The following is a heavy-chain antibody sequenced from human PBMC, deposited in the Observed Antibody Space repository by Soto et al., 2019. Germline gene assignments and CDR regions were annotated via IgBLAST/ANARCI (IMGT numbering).Heavy chain of an antibody. CDR2: ISGSGGST. CDR1: GFTFSSYA. V-gene: IGHV3-23*01. CDR3: AKVPLYCSGGSCYQIFDY. J-gene: IGHJ4*02. Sequence: SGGSLRLSCAASGFTFSSYAMSWVRQAPGKGLEWVSAISGSGGSTYYADSVKGRFTISRDNSKNTLYLQMNSLRAEDTAVYYCAKVPLYCSGGSCYQIFDYWGQGTLVTVSS. D-gene: IGHD2-15*01.